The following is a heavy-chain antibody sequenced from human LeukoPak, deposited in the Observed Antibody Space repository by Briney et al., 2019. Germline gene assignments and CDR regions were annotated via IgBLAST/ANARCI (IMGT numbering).Heavy chain of an antibody. V-gene: IGHV3-30*02. D-gene: IGHD4-11*01. CDR2: IRYDGSDK. Sequence: PGGSLRLSCAASGFNFSSYGFHWARQAPGKGLEWVTFIRYDGSDKYYADSVMGRFTISRDNAKKMLYLQMTSLKVEDTATYCARAGNSESIWGQGIPVTVSS. CDR3: ARAGNSESI. CDR1: GFNFSSYG. J-gene: IGHJ4*02.